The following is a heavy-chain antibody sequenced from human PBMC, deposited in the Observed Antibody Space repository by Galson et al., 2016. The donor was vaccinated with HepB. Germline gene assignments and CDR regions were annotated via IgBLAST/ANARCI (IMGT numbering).Heavy chain of an antibody. CDR3: ARDSWFYGSGNYYPFDY. D-gene: IGHD3-10*01. Sequence: CKASGYSFSSYGVSWVRQAPGQGLEWMGWISAYNGNTEYAQDVQDRVTMSTDAFTSTAYMELRSLRSDDTALYYCARDSWFYGSGNYYPFDYWGQGTLITVSS. V-gene: IGHV1-18*01. CDR2: ISAYNGNT. J-gene: IGHJ4*02. CDR1: GYSFSSYG.